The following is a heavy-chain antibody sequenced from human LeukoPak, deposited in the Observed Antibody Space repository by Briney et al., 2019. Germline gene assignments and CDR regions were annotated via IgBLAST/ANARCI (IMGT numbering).Heavy chain of an antibody. CDR1: GGSFSGYH. Sequence: SETLSLTCAVYGGSFSGYHWSWIRQPPGKGLEWIGEINHSGSTNYNPSLKSRVTISVDTSKNQFSLKLSSVTAADTAVYYCARRGYDHDYWGQGTLVTVSS. V-gene: IGHV4-34*01. CDR2: INHSGST. CDR3: ARRGYDHDY. D-gene: IGHD5-12*01. J-gene: IGHJ4*02.